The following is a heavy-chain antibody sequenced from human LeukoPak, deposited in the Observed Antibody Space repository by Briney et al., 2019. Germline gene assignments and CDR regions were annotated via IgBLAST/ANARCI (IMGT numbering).Heavy chain of an antibody. CDR3: ARMGNGGYVFFDY. Sequence: GGSLRLSCAASGFTFTNDFMTWVRQAPGKGLEWVANMKVDGSDIHYVDSVKGRFTISSDNARNSLYLQMNSLRAEDTAVYYCARMGNGGYVFFDYWGQGTLVTVSS. D-gene: IGHD5-12*01. CDR1: GFTFTNDF. J-gene: IGHJ4*02. V-gene: IGHV3-7*01. CDR2: MKVDGSDI.